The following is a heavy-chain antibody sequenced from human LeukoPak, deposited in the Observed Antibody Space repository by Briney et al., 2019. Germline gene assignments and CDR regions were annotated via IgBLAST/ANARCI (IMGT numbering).Heavy chain of an antibody. J-gene: IGHJ5*02. CDR1: GRPIINYY. V-gene: IGHV4-4*07. CDR2: IYSDGTS. D-gene: IGHD6-6*01. Sequence: SETLPLTCTVSGRPIINYYWSWIRQPAAEGLEWIGRIYSDGTSKYNPSLESRVTMSVDTSKNQFSLKLSSVTAADTAFYYCAKDPVEYSSSNWFDPWGQGTLVTVSS. CDR3: AKDPVEYSSSNWFDP.